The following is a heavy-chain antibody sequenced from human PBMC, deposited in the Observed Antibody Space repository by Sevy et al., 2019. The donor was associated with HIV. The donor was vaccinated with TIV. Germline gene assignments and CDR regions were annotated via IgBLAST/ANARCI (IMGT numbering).Heavy chain of an antibody. D-gene: IGHD4-17*01. V-gene: IGHV3-48*02. CDR2: ISSSSSPI. J-gene: IGHJ4*02. CDR3: ARNGDYDY. Sequence: GGTLKISCAASGFTFSDYSMNWVRQAPGKGLEWVSYISSSSSPIYYADSVKGRFTISRDNAKNSLYLQMNSLRDEDTAVYYCARNGDYDYWGQGTLVTVSS. CDR1: GFTFSDYS.